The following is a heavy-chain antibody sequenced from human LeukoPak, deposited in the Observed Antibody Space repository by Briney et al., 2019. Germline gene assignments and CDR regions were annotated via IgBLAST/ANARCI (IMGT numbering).Heavy chain of an antibody. CDR1: GFTFSSYW. D-gene: IGHD5-18*01. J-gene: IGHJ4*02. Sequence: GGSLRLSCAASGFTFSSYWMSWVRQVLGKGLEWVANIKKDGSEKYYVDSVKGRFTISRDNAKKSLYLQMNSLGAEDTAVYYCARHLSGITGYTYGRGIDYWGQGTLLTVSS. V-gene: IGHV3-7*01. CDR2: IKKDGSEK. CDR3: ARHLSGITGYTYGRGIDY.